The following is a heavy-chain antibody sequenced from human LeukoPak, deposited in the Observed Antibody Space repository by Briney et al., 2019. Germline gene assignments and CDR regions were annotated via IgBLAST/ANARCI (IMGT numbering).Heavy chain of an antibody. V-gene: IGHV1-69*02. Sequence: GSSVKVSCKASGGTFSSYTISWVRQAPGQGLEWMGRIIPILGIANYAQKFQGRVTITTDESTSTAYMELSSLRSEDTAVYYCATAHSGSYSSDLYFDYWGQGTLVTVSS. CDR2: IIPILGIA. J-gene: IGHJ4*02. CDR3: ATAHSGSYSSDLYFDY. CDR1: GGTFSSYT. D-gene: IGHD1-26*01.